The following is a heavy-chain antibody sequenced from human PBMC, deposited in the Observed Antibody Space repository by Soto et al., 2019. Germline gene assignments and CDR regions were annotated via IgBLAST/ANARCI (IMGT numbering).Heavy chain of an antibody. D-gene: IGHD5-18*01. CDR2: ISAYNGNT. J-gene: IGHJ4*02. CDR1: GGTFSSYA. CDR3: ARDRTGYSYGPE. Sequence: QVQLVQSGAEVKKPGSSVKVSCKASGGTFSSYAISWVRQAPGQGLEWMGGISAYNGNTNYAQKLQGRVTMTTDTSTSTAYMELRSLRSDDTAVYYCARDRTGYSYGPEWGQGTLVTVSS. V-gene: IGHV1-18*01.